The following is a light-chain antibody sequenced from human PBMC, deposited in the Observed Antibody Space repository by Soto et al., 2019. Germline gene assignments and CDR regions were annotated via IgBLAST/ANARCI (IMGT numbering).Light chain of an antibody. J-gene: IGKJ3*01. CDR2: GAS. CDR3: HQYGNWPPRT. Sequence: EIVMTQSPATLSVSPGERATLSCRASQTVSTNLAWYQQKPGQAPRLLIYGASTRATGVPARFSGSGSGTEFTLTISSLQSEDFAVYYCHQYGNWPPRTFGPGTKVDI. CDR1: QTVSTN. V-gene: IGKV3-15*01.